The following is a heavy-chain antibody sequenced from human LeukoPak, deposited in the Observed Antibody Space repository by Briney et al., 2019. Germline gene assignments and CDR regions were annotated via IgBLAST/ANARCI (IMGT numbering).Heavy chain of an antibody. D-gene: IGHD6-19*01. V-gene: IGHV1-18*01. CDR3: ARGGGSSGWYYYYYYMDV. J-gene: IGHJ6*03. CDR1: GYTFTSYG. Sequence: ASVKVSCKASGYTFTSYGISWVRQAPGQGLEWMGWISAYNGNTNYAQKLQGRVTMTTDTSTSTAYMGLRSLRSDDTAVYYCARGGGSSGWYYYYYYMDVWGKGTTVTVSS. CDR2: ISAYNGNT.